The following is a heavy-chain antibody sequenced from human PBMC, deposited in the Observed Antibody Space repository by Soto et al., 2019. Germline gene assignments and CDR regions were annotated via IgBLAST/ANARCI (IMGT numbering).Heavy chain of an antibody. J-gene: IGHJ6*03. D-gene: IGHD2-2*01. V-gene: IGHV1-8*01. CDR2: MNPNSGNT. CDR3: ARGARYQLTKKGVYHYSYFDY. Sequence: QMQLVESGAEVRKPGASVKVSCKASGYTYNNYDINWVRQATGEGLEFMGWMNPNSGNTGNAQKYQGRVTITRDTSISTASTAFTSIRSDDTAVYYCARGARYQLTKKGVYHYSYFDYWGKGTTVTVS. CDR1: GYTYNNYD.